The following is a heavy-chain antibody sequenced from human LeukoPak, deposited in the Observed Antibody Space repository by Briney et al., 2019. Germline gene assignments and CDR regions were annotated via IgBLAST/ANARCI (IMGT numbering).Heavy chain of an antibody. CDR1: RFTFSSYA. Sequence: GGSLRLSCAASRFTFSSYAMHWVRQAPGKGLEWVAVISYDGSNKYYADSVKGRFAISRDNSKNTLYLQMNSLRAEDTAVYYCARGLWFGELFGYFDYWGQGTLVTVSS. J-gene: IGHJ4*02. CDR3: ARGLWFGELFGYFDY. CDR2: ISYDGSNK. D-gene: IGHD3-10*01. V-gene: IGHV3-30*09.